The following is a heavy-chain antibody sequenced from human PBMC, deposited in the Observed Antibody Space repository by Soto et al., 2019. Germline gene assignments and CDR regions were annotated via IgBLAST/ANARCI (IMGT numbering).Heavy chain of an antibody. CDR2: ISYDGSNK. CDR3: AKERSTALSYYHGMDV. J-gene: IGHJ6*02. Sequence: GGSLRLSCAASGFTFSSYGMHLVRQAPGKGLEWVAVISYDGSNKYYADSVKGRFTISRDNSKNTLYLQMNSLRAEDTAVYYCAKERSTALSYYHGMDVWGQGTTVTVSS. V-gene: IGHV3-30*18. D-gene: IGHD2-2*01. CDR1: GFTFSSYG.